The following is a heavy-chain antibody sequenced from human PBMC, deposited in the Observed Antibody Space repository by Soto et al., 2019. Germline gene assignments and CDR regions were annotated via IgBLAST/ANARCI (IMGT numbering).Heavy chain of an antibody. CDR3: ASLGRNRYYYYYGMDV. CDR1: GGSISSSSYY. J-gene: IGHJ6*02. CDR2: IYYSGST. V-gene: IGHV4-39*01. Sequence: SETLSLTCTVSGGSISSSSYYWGWIRQPPGKGLEWIGSIYYSGSTYYNPSLKSRVTISVDTSKNQFSLKLSSVTAADTAVYYCASLGRNRYYYYYGMDVWGQGTTVTVSS.